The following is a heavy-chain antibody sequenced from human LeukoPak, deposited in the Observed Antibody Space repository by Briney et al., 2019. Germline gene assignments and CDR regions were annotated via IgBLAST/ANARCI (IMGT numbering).Heavy chain of an antibody. CDR2: IYYSGSSYHSGST. CDR3: ARDRVRFDF. V-gene: IGHV4-59*01. J-gene: IGHJ4*02. Sequence: SETLSLTCTVSGGSISDYYWSWIRQPPGKGLEWIGYIYYSGSSYHSGSTNYNPSLKSRVTISVEASENQFSLKLSSVTAADTAVYYCARDRVRFDFWGQGTLLTVSS. CDR1: GGSISDYY.